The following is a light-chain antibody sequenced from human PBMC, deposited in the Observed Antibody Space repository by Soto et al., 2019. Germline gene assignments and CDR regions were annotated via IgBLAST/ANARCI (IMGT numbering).Light chain of an antibody. CDR3: LQDYNYPWT. CDR1: QDIRSD. V-gene: IGKV1-6*01. J-gene: IGKJ1*01. Sequence: AIQMTQSPPSLSASVGDRVSISCRASQDIRSDLGWYQQEPGKAPKLLIYAASSLQGGVPSRFSGSGSGTDFTLTISSLQPEDSATYYCLQDYNYPWTFGQGTKVEIK. CDR2: AAS.